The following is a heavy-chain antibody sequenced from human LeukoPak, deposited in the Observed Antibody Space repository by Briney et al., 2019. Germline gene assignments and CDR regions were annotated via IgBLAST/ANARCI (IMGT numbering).Heavy chain of an antibody. CDR2: ISDSGSLT. CDR1: GFTFSSYV. D-gene: IGHD3-10*01. J-gene: IGHJ6*02. V-gene: IGHV3-23*01. CDR3: AKKGESLDYYYMDV. Sequence: GGSLRLSCAASGFTFSSYVMNWVRQAPGKGLEWVSVISDSGSLTYYADSVKGRFTISRDNSKNALFLQMNSLRAEDTAVYYCAKKGESLDYYYMDVWGQGTTVTVSS.